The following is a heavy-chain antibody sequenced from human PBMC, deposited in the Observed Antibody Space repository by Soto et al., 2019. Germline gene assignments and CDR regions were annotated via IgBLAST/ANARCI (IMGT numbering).Heavy chain of an antibody. Sequence: QVQLQESGPGLVKPSGTLSLTCAVHDGSISNNYWWSWVRQPPGKGLEWIAEIYRGGRTNYNPSPTSRLTISVAKSNNQFSGKLSSVTAADTAVYYCASGKDRSDDFDFWGQGALVTVSS. CDR1: DGSISNNYW. V-gene: IGHV4-4*02. J-gene: IGHJ4*02. CDR2: IYRGGRT. CDR3: ASGKDRSDDFDF. D-gene: IGHD1-26*01.